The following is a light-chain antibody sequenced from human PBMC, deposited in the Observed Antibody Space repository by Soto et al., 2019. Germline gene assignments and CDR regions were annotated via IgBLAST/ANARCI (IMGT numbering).Light chain of an antibody. CDR3: QNFDSAPQT. Sequence: DIQMTQSPSSLSASVGDIVIITFRASQSISSWLAWYQQKPGKAPKLLIYAASSLQSGVPSRFSGSGSGTDFTLTISSLQPEDVATYYCQNFDSAPQTFGQGTKVDI. CDR2: AAS. CDR1: QSISSW. V-gene: IGKV1-12*01. J-gene: IGKJ1*01.